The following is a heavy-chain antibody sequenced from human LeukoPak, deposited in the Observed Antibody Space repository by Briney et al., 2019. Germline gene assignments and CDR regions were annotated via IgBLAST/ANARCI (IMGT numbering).Heavy chain of an antibody. Sequence: GGSLRLSCAASGFNFRTYWMHWVRQVPGKGLEWLSRINSDGSSITYADSVKGRFTVSRDNAKNTLYLQMNSLRAEDTAVYYCGSLHRDDYNPLDYWGQGTLVTVSS. CDR1: GFNFRTYW. CDR2: INSDGSSI. J-gene: IGHJ4*02. D-gene: IGHD5-24*01. CDR3: GSLHRDDYNPLDY. V-gene: IGHV3-74*01.